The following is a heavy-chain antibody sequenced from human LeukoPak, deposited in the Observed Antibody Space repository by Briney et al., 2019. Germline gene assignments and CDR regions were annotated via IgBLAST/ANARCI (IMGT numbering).Heavy chain of an antibody. J-gene: IGHJ4*02. Sequence: GGSLRLSCAASGFTFSSSGMHWVRQAPGKGLEWVAFIRYDGSNQYYADSVKGRFTISRDNSKNTVYLQMNDLRVEDTAIYYCAKGGLRGGTYNDDFWGQGTLVTVSS. V-gene: IGHV3-30*02. CDR2: IRYDGSNQ. CDR1: GFTFSSSG. CDR3: AKGGLRGGTYNDDF. D-gene: IGHD3-16*01.